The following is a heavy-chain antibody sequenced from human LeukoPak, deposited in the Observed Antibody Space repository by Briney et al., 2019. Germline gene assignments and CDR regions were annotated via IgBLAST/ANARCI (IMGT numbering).Heavy chain of an antibody. CDR3: ARDMGVSQRYWYFDL. J-gene: IGHJ2*01. Sequence: SETLSLACSVSGGSISSYRCSWIRQPAGKGLEWIGRMYASGSTNFNPSLKSRVTMSVDTSKNQFSLNLSSVTAADTAVYYCARDMGVSQRYWYFDLWGPGTLVTVSS. D-gene: IGHD2-2*01. CDR2: MYASGST. V-gene: IGHV4-4*07. CDR1: GGSISSYR.